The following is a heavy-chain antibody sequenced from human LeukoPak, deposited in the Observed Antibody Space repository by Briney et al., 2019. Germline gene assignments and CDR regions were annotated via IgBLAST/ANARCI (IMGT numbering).Heavy chain of an antibody. Sequence: GGSLRLSCAASGFTFRNCVIHWVRQAPGKGLEWVAVTSSDLNVKLYADSVKGRFTISRDNSRSTLYLQMNSLRPEDTAIYYCEREGYYGSGSPPSLYFDYWGQGTLVTVSS. CDR3: EREGYYGSGSPPSLYFDY. D-gene: IGHD3-10*01. V-gene: IGHV3-30-3*01. J-gene: IGHJ4*02. CDR2: TSSDLNVK. CDR1: GFTFRNCV.